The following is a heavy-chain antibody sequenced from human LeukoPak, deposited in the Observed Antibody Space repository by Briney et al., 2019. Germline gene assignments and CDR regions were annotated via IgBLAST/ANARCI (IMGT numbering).Heavy chain of an antibody. J-gene: IGHJ4*02. Sequence: GGSLRLSCAASGLTVNNNYMNWVRQAPGKGLEWVSALYIGGNTYYADSVRGRFTISRDNSKNTLYLQMNSLRAEDTAIYYCMTAAGYNFGQYWGQGTLVTVPS. CDR3: MTAAGYNFGQY. CDR1: GLTVNNNY. CDR2: LYIGGNT. V-gene: IGHV3-53*01. D-gene: IGHD5-18*01.